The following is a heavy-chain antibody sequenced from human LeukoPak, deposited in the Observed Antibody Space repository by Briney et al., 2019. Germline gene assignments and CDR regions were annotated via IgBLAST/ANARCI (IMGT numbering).Heavy chain of an antibody. D-gene: IGHD2-2*02. CDR1: GFTFSSYT. CDR2: ISSSSTYI. V-gene: IGHV3-21*01. CDR3: ASPDIVVVPTTIGRFSYMDV. Sequence: PGGSLRLSCAASGFTFSSYTMNWVRQAPGKGLEWVSSISSSSTYIYYVDSVKGRFTISRDNAKNSLYLQMNSLRAEDTAVYYCASPDIVVVPTTIGRFSYMDVWGKGTTVTVSS. J-gene: IGHJ6*03.